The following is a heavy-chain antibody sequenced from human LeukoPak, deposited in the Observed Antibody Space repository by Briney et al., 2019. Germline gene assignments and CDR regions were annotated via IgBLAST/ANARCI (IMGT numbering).Heavy chain of an antibody. Sequence: GGSLRLSCAASGFTFSSYTMNWVRLAPGKGLEWVSSISRSNIYKYYADSVKGRFTISRDNSKNSLYLQMNSLRAEDTALYYCAKDIRGSTSWYGLDYWGQGTLVTVSS. J-gene: IGHJ4*02. CDR1: GFTFSSYT. V-gene: IGHV3-21*04. CDR3: AKDIRGSTSWYGLDY. CDR2: ISRSNIYK. D-gene: IGHD6-13*01.